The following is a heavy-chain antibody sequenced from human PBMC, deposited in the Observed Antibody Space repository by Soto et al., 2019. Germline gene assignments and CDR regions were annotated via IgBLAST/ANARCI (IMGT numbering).Heavy chain of an antibody. J-gene: IGHJ6*03. CDR2: IYPGDSDT. D-gene: IGHD6-13*01. CDR1: GYSFTSYW. Sequence: PGESLKISCKGSGYSFTSYWIGWVRQMPGKGLEWMGIIYPGDSDTRYSPSFQGQVTISADKSISTAYLQWSSLKASDTAMYYCARTVAAAGTDYYYYMDVWGKGTSVTGSS. CDR3: ARTVAAAGTDYYYYMDV. V-gene: IGHV5-51*01.